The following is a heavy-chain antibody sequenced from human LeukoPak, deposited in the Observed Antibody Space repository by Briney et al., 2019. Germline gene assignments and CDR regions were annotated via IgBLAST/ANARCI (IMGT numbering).Heavy chain of an antibody. V-gene: IGHV4-31*03. CDR3: ARRLYDSSAQGAFDI. CDR2: IYYSGST. Sequence: SETLSLTCTVSGGSISSGGYYWSWIRQHPGKGLEWIGYIYYSGSTYHNPSLKSRVTISVDTSKNQFSLKLSSVTAADTAVYYCARRLYDSSAQGAFDIWGQGTVVTVSS. J-gene: IGHJ3*02. D-gene: IGHD3-22*01. CDR1: GGSISSGGYY.